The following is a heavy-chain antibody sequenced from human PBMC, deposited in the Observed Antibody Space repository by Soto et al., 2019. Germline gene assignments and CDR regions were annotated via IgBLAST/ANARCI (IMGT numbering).Heavy chain of an antibody. CDR3: SRHGSSWYYFDY. V-gene: IGHV5-10-1*01. J-gene: IGHJ4*02. CDR1: GYSFTSYW. D-gene: IGHD6-13*01. Sequence: GESLKISCKGSGYSFTSYWISWVRQMPGKGLEWMGRIDPSDSYTNYSPSFQGHVTISADKSISTAHLQWSSLKASDTAMYYCSRHGSSWYYFDYWGQGTLVTVSS. CDR2: IDPSDSYT.